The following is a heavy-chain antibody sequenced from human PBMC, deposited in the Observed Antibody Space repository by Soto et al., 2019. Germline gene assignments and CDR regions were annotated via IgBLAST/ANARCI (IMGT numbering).Heavy chain of an antibody. Sequence: ASVKVSCEASGYTFTSYDINWVRQATGQGLEWMGWMNPNSGNPGYAQKFQGRVTMTRNTSISTAYMELSSLRSEDTAVYYCARGDYDILTGPNGMDVWGQGTTVTVSS. CDR3: ARGDYDILTGPNGMDV. V-gene: IGHV1-8*01. CDR2: MNPNSGNP. D-gene: IGHD3-9*01. J-gene: IGHJ6*02. CDR1: GYTFTSYD.